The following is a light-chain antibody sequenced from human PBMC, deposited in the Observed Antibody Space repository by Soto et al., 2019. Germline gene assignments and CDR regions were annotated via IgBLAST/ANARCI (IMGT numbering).Light chain of an antibody. Sequence: LTQPRSVSGSPGQSVTISCTGTSSDVGGYNYVSWYQQHPGKAPKLMIYDVSKRPSGVPDRFSGPKSGNTASLTISGLQAEDEADYYCCSYAGSYSRYVFGTGTKVTVL. V-gene: IGLV2-11*01. J-gene: IGLJ1*01. CDR2: DVS. CDR1: SSDVGGYNY. CDR3: CSYAGSYSRYV.